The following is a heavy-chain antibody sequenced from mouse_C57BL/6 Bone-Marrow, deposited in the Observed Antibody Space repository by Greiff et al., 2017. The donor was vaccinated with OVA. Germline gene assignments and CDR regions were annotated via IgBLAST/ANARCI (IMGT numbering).Heavy chain of an antibody. J-gene: IGHJ3*01. D-gene: IGHD2-1*01. V-gene: IGHV1-9*01. CDR1: GYTFTSYW. Sequence: QVQLQQPGTELVKPGASVKLSCKASGYTFTSYWMHWVKQRPGHGLEWIGEILPGSGSNNYNEKFKGKATFTADTSSNTAYMQLSSLTTEDSAIYYCARSPYGNYEGFAYWGQGTLVTVSA. CDR2: ILPGSGSN. CDR3: ARSPYGNYEGFAY.